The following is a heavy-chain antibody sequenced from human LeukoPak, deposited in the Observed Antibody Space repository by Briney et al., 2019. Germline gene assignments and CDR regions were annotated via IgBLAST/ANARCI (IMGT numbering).Heavy chain of an antibody. CDR3: AKYPRGRYYYDSSGYYPHFDY. Sequence: GGSLRLSCAASGFTFSDYYMSWVRQAPGKGLEWVSAISGSGGSTYYADSVKGRFTISRDNSKNTLYLQMNSLRAEDTAVYYCAKYPRGRYYYDSSGYYPHFDYWGQGTLVTVSS. CDR1: GFTFSDYY. V-gene: IGHV3-23*01. D-gene: IGHD3-22*01. J-gene: IGHJ4*02. CDR2: ISGSGGST.